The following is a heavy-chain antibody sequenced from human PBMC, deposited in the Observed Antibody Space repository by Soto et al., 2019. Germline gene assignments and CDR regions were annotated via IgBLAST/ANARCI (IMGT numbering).Heavy chain of an antibody. D-gene: IGHD1-26*01. Sequence: QVQLQESGPGLVKPSETLSLTCTVSGGSISSYYWSRIRQPPGKGLEWIGYIYYSGSTSYNPSLKSRVTISVDTSKNQFSLKLSSVTAADTAVYYCARHIRGATNALDIWGQGTMVTVSS. V-gene: IGHV4-59*08. CDR2: IYYSGST. CDR3: ARHIRGATNALDI. J-gene: IGHJ3*02. CDR1: GGSISSYY.